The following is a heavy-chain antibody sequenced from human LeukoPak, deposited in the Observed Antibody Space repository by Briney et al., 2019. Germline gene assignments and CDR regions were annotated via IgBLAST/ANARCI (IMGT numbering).Heavy chain of an antibody. V-gene: IGHV3-11*01. CDR2: ISSSGSTI. CDR1: GLTFSNYY. CDR3: AKRGGQDAFDI. J-gene: IGHJ3*02. Sequence: GGSLRLSCAASGLTFSNYYMSWIRQAPGKGLEWVSYISSSGSTIYYADSVKGRFTISRDNAKNSLYLQMNSLRAEDTAVYYCAKRGGQDAFDIWGQGTMVTVSS.